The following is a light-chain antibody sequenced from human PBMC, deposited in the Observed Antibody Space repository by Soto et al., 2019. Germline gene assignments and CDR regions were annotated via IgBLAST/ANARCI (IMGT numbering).Light chain of an antibody. V-gene: IGKV3-15*01. CDR3: QQFNYWRT. CDR1: QSVNSA. Sequence: VLTQSPVTLSMSPGERATLSCRAGQSVNSALAWYQQKPGQAPRLLIYGASTRATGIPARFSGSGSGTEFTLTIRSLQSEDFAVYYCQQFNYWRTFGIGPQVEI. CDR2: GAS. J-gene: IGKJ1*01.